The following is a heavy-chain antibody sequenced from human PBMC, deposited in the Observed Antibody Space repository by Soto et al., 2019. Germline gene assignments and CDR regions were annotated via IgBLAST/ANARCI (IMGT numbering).Heavy chain of an antibody. V-gene: IGHV1-69*05. J-gene: IGHJ5*01. D-gene: IGHD3-22*01. CDR2: IIPIFGST. CDR3: ERGRTDSGYYTNWLDP. CDR1: GGTFGSDS. Sequence: SVKVTCKTSGGTFGSDSITGVRQATGQGLEWVGSIIPIFGSTNYAQNLQGRITISTDKSTLTPYMDLHSLASDDTYYYYCERGRTDSGYYTNWLDPWGQGTQVTVSS.